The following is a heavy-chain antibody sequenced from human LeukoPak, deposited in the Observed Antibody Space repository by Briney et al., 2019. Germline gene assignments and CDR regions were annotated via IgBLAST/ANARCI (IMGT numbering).Heavy chain of an antibody. CDR3: ASPRQHDSSGYYPEAFDI. V-gene: IGHV1-2*02. D-gene: IGHD3-22*01. J-gene: IGHJ3*02. CDR1: GYTFTGYY. Sequence: ASVKVSCKASGYTFTGYYMHWVRQAPGQGLEWMGWINPNSGGRNYAQKFQGRVTMTRDTSISTAYMELSRLRSDDTAVYYCASPRQHDSSGYYPEAFDIWGQGTMVTVSS. CDR2: INPNSGGR.